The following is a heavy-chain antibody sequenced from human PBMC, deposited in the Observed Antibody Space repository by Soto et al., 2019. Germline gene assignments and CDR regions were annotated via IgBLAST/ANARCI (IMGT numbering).Heavy chain of an antibody. V-gene: IGHV1-18*04. CDR3: ARRPKSSRTWYPLAD. D-gene: IGHD1-20*01. CDR1: GYVFSNYG. Sequence: ASVKVSCKTAGYVFSNYGITWVRQAPGQGLEWMGWIIGYNDNTNYAQKFQGRLTMTIDTSTRTAFLDLRSLRSDDTAIYFCARRPKSSRTWYPLADWGQGTLVTVPS. J-gene: IGHJ4*02. CDR2: IIGYNDNT.